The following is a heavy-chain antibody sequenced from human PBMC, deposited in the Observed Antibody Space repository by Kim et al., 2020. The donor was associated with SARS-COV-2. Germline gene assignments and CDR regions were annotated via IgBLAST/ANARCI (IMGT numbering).Heavy chain of an antibody. CDR3: ASIAAADQDAFAHDP. D-gene: IGHD6-13*01. J-gene: IGHJ5*02. CDR2: IYYSGST. CDR1: GGSISSGGYY. V-gene: IGHV4-31*03. Sequence: SETLSLTCTFSGGSISSGGYYWSWIRQHPGKGLEWIGYIYYSGSTYYNPSLKSRVTISVDTSKNQFSLKLSSVTAADTAVYYCASIAAADQDAFAHDPWGQGTLVTVSS.